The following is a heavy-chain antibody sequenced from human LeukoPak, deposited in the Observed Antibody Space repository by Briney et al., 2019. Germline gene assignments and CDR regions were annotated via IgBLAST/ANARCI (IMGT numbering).Heavy chain of an antibody. D-gene: IGHD1/OR15-1a*01. CDR3: ASPMEQLGVRY. CDR2: IYYTGST. J-gene: IGHJ4*02. Sequence: SETLSLTCTVSGGSISSSSYSWAWIRQPPGKGLEWLGCIYYTGSTYYNPSLKSRVTISVDTSKNHFSLKLSSVTAADTAVYYCASPMEQLGVRYWGQGTLVTVSS. CDR1: GGSISSSSYS. V-gene: IGHV4-39*02.